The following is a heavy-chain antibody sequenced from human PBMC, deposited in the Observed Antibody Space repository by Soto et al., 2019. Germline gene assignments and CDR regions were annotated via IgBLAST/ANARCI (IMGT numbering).Heavy chain of an antibody. CDR2: IYYSRST. J-gene: IGHJ6*02. D-gene: IGHD3-10*01. CDR3: ARETTGSYYYGMDV. Sequence: SETLSLTCTVSGGSISSGGYYWSWIRQHPGKGLEWIGYIYYSRSTYYNPSLKGRVTISVDTSKNQFSLKLSSVTAADTAVYYCARETTGSYYYGMDVWGQGTTVTVSS. V-gene: IGHV4-31*03. CDR1: GGSISSGGYY.